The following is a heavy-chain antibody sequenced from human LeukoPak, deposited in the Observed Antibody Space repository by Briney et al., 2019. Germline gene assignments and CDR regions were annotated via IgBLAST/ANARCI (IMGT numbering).Heavy chain of an antibody. CDR1: GFTFSSYW. CDR2: INSDGSST. D-gene: IGHD1-26*01. CDR3: ARGMGANYGYY. J-gene: IGHJ4*02. Sequence: GSLRLSCAASGFTFSSYWMHWVRQAPGKGLVWVSRINSDGSSTSYADSVKGRFTISRDKAKNTLYLQMNSLRAEDTAVYYCARGMGANYGYYWGQGTLVTVSS. V-gene: IGHV3-74*01.